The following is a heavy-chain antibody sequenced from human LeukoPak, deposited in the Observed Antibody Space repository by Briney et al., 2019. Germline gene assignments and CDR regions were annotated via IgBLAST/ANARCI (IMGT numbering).Heavy chain of an antibody. J-gene: IGHJ4*02. CDR3: AKVFRVATITLCDY. D-gene: IGHD5-12*01. CDR2: ISYDGSNK. CDR1: GFTFSSYG. V-gene: IGHV3-30*18. Sequence: GGSLRLSCAASGFTFSSYGMHWVRQAPGKGLEWVAVISYDGSNKYYADSVKGRFTISRDNSKNTLYLQMNSLRVEDTAVYYCAKVFRVATITLCDYWGQGTLVTVSS.